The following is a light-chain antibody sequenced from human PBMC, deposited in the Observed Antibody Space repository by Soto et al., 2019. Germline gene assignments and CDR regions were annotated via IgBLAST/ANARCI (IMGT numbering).Light chain of an antibody. CDR2: LGS. J-gene: IGKJ3*01. V-gene: IGKV2-28*01. CDR3: MQALQSPVT. CDR1: QSLLHSDGYNY. Sequence: EIVMTQSPLSLPVSPGEPASISCRSSQSLLHSDGYNYLDWYLQKPGQSPQLLVYLGSNRNSGVPDRFSGSGSGTDFTLKISRVEAEDVGVYYCMQALQSPVTFGPGTKVDIK.